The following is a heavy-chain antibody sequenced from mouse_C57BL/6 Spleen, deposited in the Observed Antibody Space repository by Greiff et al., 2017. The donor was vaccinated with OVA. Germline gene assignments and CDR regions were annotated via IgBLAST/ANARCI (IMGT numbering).Heavy chain of an antibody. J-gene: IGHJ2*01. D-gene: IGHD2-2*01. CDR1: GYTLTDYY. Sequence: EVQLQQSGPVLVKPGASVKMSCKASGYTLTDYYMNWVKQSHGKSLEWIGVINPYNGGTSYNQKFKGKATLTVDKSSSTAYMELNSLTSEDSAVYYCARWLGYYFDYWGQGTTLTVSS. CDR3: ARWLGYYFDY. V-gene: IGHV1-19*01. CDR2: INPYNGGT.